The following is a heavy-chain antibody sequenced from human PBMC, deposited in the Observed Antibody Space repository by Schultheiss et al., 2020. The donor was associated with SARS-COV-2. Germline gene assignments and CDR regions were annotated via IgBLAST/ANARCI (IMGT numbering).Heavy chain of an antibody. J-gene: IGHJ4*02. CDR1: GGSISSYY. V-gene: IGHV4-4*07. D-gene: IGHD3-10*01. Sequence: SETLSLTCTVSGGSISSYYWSWIRQPAGKGLEWIGRIYTSGSTNYNPSLKSRVTISVDTSKNQFSLKLSSVTAADTAVYYCAREGPHVDYYGSGSYLHYWGQGTLVTVSS. CDR2: IYTSGST. CDR3: AREGPHVDYYGSGSYLHY.